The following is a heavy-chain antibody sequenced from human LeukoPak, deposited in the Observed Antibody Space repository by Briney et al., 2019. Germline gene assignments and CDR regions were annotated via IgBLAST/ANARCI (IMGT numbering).Heavy chain of an antibody. V-gene: IGHV3-74*01. CDR3: ARAVPASSWFDP. Sequence: GGSLRLSCAASGFTFSTYWMHWVRQAPGKGLMWVSRINSDGDSTRYADSVKGRFTISRDNAKNTLYLQMNSLRAEDTAVYYCARAVPASSWFDPWGQGTLVIVSS. J-gene: IGHJ5*02. CDR1: GFTFSTYW. D-gene: IGHD2-2*01. CDR2: INSDGDST.